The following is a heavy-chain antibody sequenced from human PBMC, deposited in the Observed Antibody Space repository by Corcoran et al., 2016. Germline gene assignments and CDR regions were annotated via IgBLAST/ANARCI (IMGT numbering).Heavy chain of an antibody. CDR1: GFTFSNYA. Sequence: EVQLLESGGGLVQPGGSLRLSCAASGFTFSNYAMTWVRQAPGKGLEWVSAISGSGGSTYYADSVKGRFTISRDNSKNTLYLQMNSLRAEDTAVYYCAKDIEDYDSRNDAFDIWGQGTKVTVSS. CDR3: AKDIEDYDSRNDAFDI. CDR2: ISGSGGST. V-gene: IGHV3-23*01. J-gene: IGHJ3*02. D-gene: IGHD3-22*01.